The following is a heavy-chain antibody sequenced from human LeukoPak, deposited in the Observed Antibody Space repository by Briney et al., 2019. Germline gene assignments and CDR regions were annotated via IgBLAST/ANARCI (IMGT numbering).Heavy chain of an antibody. CDR2: TYHRSKWYN. D-gene: IGHD1-1*01. Sequence: SQTLSLTCALSGDSVSSNSATWNWIRQSPSRGLEWLGRTYHRSKWYNDYAVSVKSRITINPDTSKNHFSLQLNSVTPEDTAVYFCARLGTAVANAFDIWGQGTMVTGSS. V-gene: IGHV6-1*01. CDR1: GDSVSSNSAT. J-gene: IGHJ3*02. CDR3: ARLGTAVANAFDI.